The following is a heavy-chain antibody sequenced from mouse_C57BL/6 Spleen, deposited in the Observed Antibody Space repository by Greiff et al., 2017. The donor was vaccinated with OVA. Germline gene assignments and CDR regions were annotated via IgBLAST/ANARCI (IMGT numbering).Heavy chain of an antibody. Sequence: VQLKESGPELVKPGASVKIPCKASGYTFTDYNMDWVKQSHGKSLEWIGDINPNNGGTIYNQKFKGKATLTVDKSSSTAYMELRSLTSEDTAVYYCARGGLRGNWYFDVWGTGTTVTVSS. J-gene: IGHJ1*03. CDR3: ARGGLRGNWYFDV. V-gene: IGHV1-18*01. D-gene: IGHD2-4*01. CDR1: GYTFTDYN. CDR2: INPNNGGT.